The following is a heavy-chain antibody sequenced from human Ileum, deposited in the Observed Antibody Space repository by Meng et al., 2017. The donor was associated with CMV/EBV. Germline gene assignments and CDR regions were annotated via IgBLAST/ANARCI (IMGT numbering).Heavy chain of an antibody. D-gene: IGHD5-24*01. V-gene: IGHV4-39*07. CDR2: NYYRGNT. CDR3: AREVGNRDGYNL. CDR1: GGSISSSSYY. J-gene: IGHJ4*02. Sequence: QRHRQDSGPGPVKPSETLSLSCNVSGGSISSSSYYWGWSRQPPGKGLEWIGSNYYRGNTYYNPSLKSRVTISVDTSKNQFSLKVNSVTAADTAMYYCAREVGNRDGYNLWGQGILVTVSS.